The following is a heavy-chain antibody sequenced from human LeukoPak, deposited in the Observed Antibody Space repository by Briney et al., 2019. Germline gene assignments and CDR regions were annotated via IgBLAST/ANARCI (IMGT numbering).Heavy chain of an antibody. CDR3: ARQSSSRIQLWLRYYYYYYMDV. J-gene: IGHJ6*03. V-gene: IGHV4-39*07. CDR1: GGSISLSYYY. CDR2: VYYSGTT. D-gene: IGHD5-18*01. Sequence: SETLSLTCSVSGGSISLSYYYWGWIRQPPGKALEWIGSVYYSGTTSYNPSLKSRVTISVDMSKNHFSLRLSSVTAADTAMYYCARQSSSRIQLWLRYYYYYYMDVWGKGTTVTISS.